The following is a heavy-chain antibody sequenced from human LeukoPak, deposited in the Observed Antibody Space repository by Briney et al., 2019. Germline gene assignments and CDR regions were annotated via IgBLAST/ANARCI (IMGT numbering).Heavy chain of an antibody. J-gene: IGHJ4*02. Sequence: GGSLRLSCAASGFTFSSYSMNWVRQAPGKGLEWVSSISSSSSYIYYADSAKGRFTISRDNAKNSLYLQMNSLRAEDTAVYYCARGAVADYYFDYWGQGTLVTVSS. D-gene: IGHD6-19*01. CDR1: GFTFSSYS. CDR3: ARGAVADYYFDY. CDR2: ISSSSSYI. V-gene: IGHV3-21*01.